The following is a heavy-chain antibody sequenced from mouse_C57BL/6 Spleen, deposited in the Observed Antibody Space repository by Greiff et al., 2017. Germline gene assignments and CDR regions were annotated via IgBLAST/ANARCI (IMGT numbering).Heavy chain of an antibody. V-gene: IGHV5-6*01. CDR3: ARQGITTVVATNAMDY. D-gene: IGHD1-1*01. CDR2: ISSGGSYT. Sequence: EVQLVESGGDLVKPGGSLKLSCAASGFTFSSYGMSWVRQTPDKRLEWVATISSGGSYTYYPDSVKGRFTISRDNAKNTLYLQMSSLKSEDTAMYYCARQGITTVVATNAMDYWGQGTSVTVSS. CDR1: GFTFSSYG. J-gene: IGHJ4*01.